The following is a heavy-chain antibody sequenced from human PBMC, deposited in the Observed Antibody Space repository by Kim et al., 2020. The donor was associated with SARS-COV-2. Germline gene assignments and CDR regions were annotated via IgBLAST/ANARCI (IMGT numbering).Heavy chain of an antibody. Sequence: GGSLRLSCAASGFTFSSYGMHWVRQAPGKGLEWVAVIWYDGSNKYYADSVKGRFTISRDNSKNTLYLQMNSLRAEDTAVYYCARDQLKCSGSWYVAEACGMDVWGQGTTVTVSS. CDR2: IWYDGSNK. CDR1: GFTFSSYG. CDR3: ARDQLKCSGSWYVAEACGMDV. J-gene: IGHJ6*02. D-gene: IGHD6-13*01. V-gene: IGHV3-33*01.